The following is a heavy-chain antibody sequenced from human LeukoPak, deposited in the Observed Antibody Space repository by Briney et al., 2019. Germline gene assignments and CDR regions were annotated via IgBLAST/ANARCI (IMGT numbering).Heavy chain of an antibody. Sequence: QPGRSLRLSCAASGFTFINYGMHWVRQAPGKGLEWVAVIWYDGTDKYSADSVKGRFTISRDNSKNTLYLQMNSLRAEDTAVYYCAKDQGSSGWGTFDYWGQGTLVTVSS. CDR2: IWYDGTDK. V-gene: IGHV3-33*06. D-gene: IGHD6-19*01. CDR3: AKDQGSSGWGTFDY. J-gene: IGHJ4*02. CDR1: GFTFINYG.